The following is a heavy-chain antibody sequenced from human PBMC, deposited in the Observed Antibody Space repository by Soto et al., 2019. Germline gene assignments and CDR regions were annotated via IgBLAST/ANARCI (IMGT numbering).Heavy chain of an antibody. CDR1: GFTFRNYA. CDR2: ITGNGGVT. V-gene: IGHV3-23*01. CDR3: AKGVYNHVCRYFDP. J-gene: IGHJ5*02. Sequence: EVQLLESGGGLVQPGGSLRLSCAASGFTFRNYAMGWVRQAPGKGLEWVSAITGNGGVTNYADSVKGRFTISRDNSKDTLYLQMNSLRAEDTALYYCAKGVYNHVCRYFDPWGQGTLVTVSS. D-gene: IGHD2-8*01.